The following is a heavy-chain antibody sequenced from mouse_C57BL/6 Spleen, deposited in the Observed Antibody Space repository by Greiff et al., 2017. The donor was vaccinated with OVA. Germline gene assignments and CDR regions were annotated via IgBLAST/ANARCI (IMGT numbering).Heavy chain of an antibody. V-gene: IGHV1-19*01. CDR1: GYTFTDYY. CDR2: INPYNGGT. Sequence: VQLQQSGPVLVKPGASVKMSCKASGYTFTDYYMNWVKQSHGKSLEWIGVINPYNGGTSYNQKFKGKATLTVDKSSSTAYMELNSLTSEDSAVYYCARCGTMVTTWYFDVWGTGTTVTVSS. CDR3: ARCGTMVTTWYFDV. J-gene: IGHJ1*03. D-gene: IGHD2-2*01.